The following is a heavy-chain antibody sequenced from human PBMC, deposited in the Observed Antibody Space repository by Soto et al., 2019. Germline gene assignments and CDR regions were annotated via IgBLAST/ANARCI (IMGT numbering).Heavy chain of an antibody. Sequence: QVQLVQSGAEVKKPGSSVKVSCKASGLIFSSYAISWVRQAPGQGLEWVGGILPIVGTTNYAQRFKGRVTITEDTSTTTSYLVLSSLRSEDTADYFCVRGANSGMSAGKGYYLPGIDVWGQGATVTVCS. D-gene: IGHD6-13*01. CDR1: GLIFSSYA. V-gene: IGHV1-69*06. J-gene: IGHJ6*02. CDR2: ILPIVGTT. CDR3: VRGANSGMSAGKGYYLPGIDV.